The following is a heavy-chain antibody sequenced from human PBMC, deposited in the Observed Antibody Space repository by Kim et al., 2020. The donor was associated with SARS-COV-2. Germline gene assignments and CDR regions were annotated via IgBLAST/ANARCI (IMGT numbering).Heavy chain of an antibody. CDR3: ARRYYDSRGYYYFDS. CDR1: GFTFRTYW. V-gene: IGHV3-74*01. CDR2: TNGDGSTT. Sequence: GGSLRLSCAASGFTFRTYWMHWVRQAPGKGLVWVSRTNGDGSTTNYADSVKGRFTISRDNAKNTLYLQLNSLRADDTAIYYCARRYYDSRGYYYFDSWGQGTLVTVSS. D-gene: IGHD3-22*01. J-gene: IGHJ4*02.